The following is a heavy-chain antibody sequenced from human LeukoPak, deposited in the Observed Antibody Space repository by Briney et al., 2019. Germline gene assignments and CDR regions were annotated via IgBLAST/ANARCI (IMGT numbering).Heavy chain of an antibody. V-gene: IGHV1-18*01. Sequence: ASVKVSSKASGYTFTSYGISWVRQAPGQGLEWMGWISAYNGNTNYAQKLQGRVTMTTDTSTSTAYMELRSLRSDDTAVYYCAREGFIAVAVGDPTGTATKLFYLGEEIDYWGQGTLVTVSS. CDR2: ISAYNGNT. D-gene: IGHD6-19*01. CDR3: AREGFIAVAVGDPTGTATKLFYLGEEIDY. CDR1: GYTFTSYG. J-gene: IGHJ4*02.